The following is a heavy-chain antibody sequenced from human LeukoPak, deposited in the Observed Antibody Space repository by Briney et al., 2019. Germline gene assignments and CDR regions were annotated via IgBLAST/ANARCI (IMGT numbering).Heavy chain of an antibody. CDR2: ISGNSVI. V-gene: IGHV3-48*02. D-gene: IGHD3-10*01. CDR3: AREGYYGAFDI. CDR1: GFTFSDYS. J-gene: IGHJ3*02. Sequence: GGSLRLSCAPSGFTFSDYSMNWVRQAPGKGLEWVSYISGNSVIYYADSVRGRFTISRDNAKNSLYLQMNSLRDEDTAVYYCAREGYYGAFDIWGQGTMVTVSS.